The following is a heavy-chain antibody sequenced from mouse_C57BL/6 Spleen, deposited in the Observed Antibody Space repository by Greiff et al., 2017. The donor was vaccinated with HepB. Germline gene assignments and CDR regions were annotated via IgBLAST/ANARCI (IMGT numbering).Heavy chain of an antibody. V-gene: IGHV1-52*01. CDR2: IDPSDSET. D-gene: IGHD2-1*01. CDR1: GYTFTSYW. J-gene: IGHJ2*01. Sequence: QVQLQQPGAELVRPGSSVKLSCKASGYTFTSYWMHWVKQRPIQGLEWIGNIDPSDSETHYNQKFKDKATLTVDKSSSTAYMQLSSLTSEDSAVYYCARGDGNYGVYFDYWGQGTTLTVSS. CDR3: ARGDGNYGVYFDY.